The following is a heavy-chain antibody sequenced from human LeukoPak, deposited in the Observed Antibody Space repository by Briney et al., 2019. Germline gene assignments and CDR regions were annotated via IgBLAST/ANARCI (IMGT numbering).Heavy chain of an antibody. J-gene: IGHJ4*02. CDR1: GGSISSGGYS. CDR3: ARSITYYYDSSGYFDY. D-gene: IGHD3-22*01. V-gene: IGHV4-30-2*01. CDR2: IYHSGST. Sequence: SETLSLTCAVSGGSISSGGYSWSWIRQPPGKGLEWIGYIYHSGSTYYNPSLKGRVTISVDRSKNQFSLKLSSVTAADTAVYYCARSITYYYDSSGYFDYWGQGTLVTVSS.